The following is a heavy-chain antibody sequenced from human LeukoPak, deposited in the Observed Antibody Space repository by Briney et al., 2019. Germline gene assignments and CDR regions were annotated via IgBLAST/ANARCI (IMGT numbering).Heavy chain of an antibody. CDR1: GFTFSSYA. CDR3: ANRDGYLPYSFDY. CDR2: ISGSGGST. Sequence: GGSLRLSCAASGFTFSSYAVSWVRQAPGKGLEWVSAISGSGGSTYYADSVKGRFTISRDNSKNTLYLQMNSLRAEDTAVYYCANRDGYLPYSFDYWGQGTLVTVSS. D-gene: IGHD5-24*01. V-gene: IGHV3-23*01. J-gene: IGHJ4*02.